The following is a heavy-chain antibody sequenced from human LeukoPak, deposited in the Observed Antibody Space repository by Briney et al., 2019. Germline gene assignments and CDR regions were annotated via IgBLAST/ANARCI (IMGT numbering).Heavy chain of an antibody. CDR3: AASSGVTLGRF. CDR2: IYYSGST. Sequence: PSETLSLTCTVSGDSISSGGYYWSWIRQHPGKGLEWIGNIYYSGSTYYNPSLKSRVTISVDTSMNQVSLKVTSLTAADTAVYYCAASSGVTLGRFWGQGALVTVSS. J-gene: IGHJ4*02. V-gene: IGHV4-31*03. D-gene: IGHD3-16*01. CDR1: GDSISSGGYY.